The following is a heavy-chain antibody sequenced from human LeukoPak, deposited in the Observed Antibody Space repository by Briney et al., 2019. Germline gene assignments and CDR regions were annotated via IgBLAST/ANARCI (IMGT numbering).Heavy chain of an antibody. Sequence: ASVKVSCKASGYTFTDYYMHWVRQAPGQGLEWMGWINPNSGGTNYAQKFQGRVTMTRDTSISTAYMELSSLRSDDTAMYYCAGEEIASAGTSNSDYWGQGALVTVSS. CDR1: GYTFTDYY. CDR3: AGEEIASAGTSNSDY. J-gene: IGHJ4*02. CDR2: INPNSGGT. V-gene: IGHV1-2*02. D-gene: IGHD6-13*01.